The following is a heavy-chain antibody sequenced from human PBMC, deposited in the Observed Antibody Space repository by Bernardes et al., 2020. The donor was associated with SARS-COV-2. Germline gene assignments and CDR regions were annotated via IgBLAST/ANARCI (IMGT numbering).Heavy chain of an antibody. CDR1: GFTFSSYT. D-gene: IGHD4-17*01. CDR2: ISTSSSYI. V-gene: IGHV3-21*06. J-gene: IGHJ4*02. CDR3: ARGYGAIDY. Sequence: GGSLRLSCAASGFTFSSYTMNWVRQAPGKGLEWISSISTSSSYISYSDSVRGRFTISRDNAKNSVSLQMNSLRAEDTAVYYCARGYGAIDYWGQGTLVTVSS.